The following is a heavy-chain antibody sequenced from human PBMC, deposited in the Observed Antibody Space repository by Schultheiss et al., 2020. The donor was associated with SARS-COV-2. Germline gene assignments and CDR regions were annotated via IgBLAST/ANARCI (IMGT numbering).Heavy chain of an antibody. CDR2: IYYSGST. CDR3: ARGREFHPFYVDWFDP. V-gene: IGHV4-30-4*01. D-gene: IGHD3-10*01. Sequence: SETLSLTCTVSGGSISSGDYYWSWIRQPPGKGLEWIGYIYYSGSTYYNPSLKSRVTISIDTSKKQLSLKLSSVTAADTAVYYCARGREFHPFYVDWFDPWGQGTLVTVSS. J-gene: IGHJ5*02. CDR1: GGSISSGDYY.